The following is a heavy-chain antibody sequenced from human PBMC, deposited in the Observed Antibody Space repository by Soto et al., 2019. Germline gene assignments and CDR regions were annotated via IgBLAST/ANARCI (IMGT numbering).Heavy chain of an antibody. J-gene: IGHJ4*02. V-gene: IGHV2-5*02. CDR1: GFSLSTSGVG. CDR2: IYWDDDK. CDR3: AYRHPFYSSGSAYFDY. Sequence: SGPTLVNPTQTLTLTCTFSGFSLSTSGVGVGWIRQPPGKALEWLALIYWDDDKRYSPSLKSRLTITKDTSKNQVVLTMTNMDPVDTATYYCAYRHPFYSSGSAYFDYWGQGTLVTVSS. D-gene: IGHD6-19*01.